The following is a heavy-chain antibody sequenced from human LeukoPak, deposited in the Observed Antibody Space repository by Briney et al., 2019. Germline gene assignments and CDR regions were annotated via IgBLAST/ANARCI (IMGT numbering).Heavy chain of an antibody. J-gene: IGHJ3*01. V-gene: IGHV3-48*01. D-gene: IGHD2-21*01. CDR3: ARDQRPYCGGDCYCALDL. CDR2: IGHTGSPA. Sequence: GGSLRLSCEASGFTFSSHSMTWVRQAPGKTLEWISYIGHTGSPAHYADSVRGRFTTSRDNARNSLYLQMNSLTVEDTAVYYCARDQRPYCGGDCYCALDLWGRGTLVTVSS. CDR1: GFTFSSHS.